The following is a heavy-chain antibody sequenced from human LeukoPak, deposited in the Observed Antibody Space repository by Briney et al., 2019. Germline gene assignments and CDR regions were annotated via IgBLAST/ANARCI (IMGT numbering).Heavy chain of an antibody. CDR1: GGPISSYY. D-gene: IGHD6-19*01. V-gene: IGHV4-59*01. Sequence: SETLSLTCTVSGGPISSYYWSWLRQPPGKGLEWIGYIYYSGSTNYNPSLKSRVTISVDTSKNQFSLKLSSVTAADTAVYYCARDPYSSGWYGELDYWGQGTLVTVSS. J-gene: IGHJ4*02. CDR3: ARDPYSSGWYGELDY. CDR2: IYYSGST.